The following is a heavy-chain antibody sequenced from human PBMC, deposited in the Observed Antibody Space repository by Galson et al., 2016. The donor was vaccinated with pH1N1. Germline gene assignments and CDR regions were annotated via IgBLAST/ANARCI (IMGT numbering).Heavy chain of an antibody. CDR2: MNPNSGNT. CDR3: ARAGCVSGSCRTGIHYYMDV. CDR1: GYTFTNYD. D-gene: IGHD2-15*01. Sequence: SVKVSCKASGYTFTNYDINWVRQATGQGLEWMGWMNPNSGNTGYAQKFQGRVTITRNTSISTAYMELSSLRSEDMALYYCARAGCVSGSCRTGIHYYMDVWGEGTTVTVTS. V-gene: IGHV1-8*01. J-gene: IGHJ6*03.